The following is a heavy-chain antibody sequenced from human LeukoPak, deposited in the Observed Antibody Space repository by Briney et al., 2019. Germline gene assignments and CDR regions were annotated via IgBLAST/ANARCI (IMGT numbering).Heavy chain of an antibody. CDR1: GFIFTNAW. J-gene: IGHJ4*02. D-gene: IGHD2-15*01. V-gene: IGHV3-15*01. CDR3: TTDRSCSGGSCYFAADH. CDR2: VQGKTDGGTT. Sequence: GGSLRLSCAASGFIFTNAWMNWVRQAPGKGLEWVGRVQGKTDGGTTDYAAPVKGRFTISRDDSKNTLYLQMNSLKTEDTAVYYCTTDRSCSGGSCYFAADHWGQGTLVTVSS.